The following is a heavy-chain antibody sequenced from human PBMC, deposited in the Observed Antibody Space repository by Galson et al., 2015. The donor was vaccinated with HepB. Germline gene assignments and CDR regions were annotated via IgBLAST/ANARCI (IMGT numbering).Heavy chain of an antibody. D-gene: IGHD2-8*01. V-gene: IGHV4-59*08. CDR2: IYYSGST. CDR3: ARQRGTKIPFDY. Sequence: ETLSLTCSVSGGSINSYYWSWIRQPPGKGLEWIGYIYYSGSTNYNPSLKSRVTISVDTSKNQFSLNLSSVTAADTAVYYCARQRGTKIPFDYWGQGALVTVSS. J-gene: IGHJ4*02. CDR1: GGSINSYY.